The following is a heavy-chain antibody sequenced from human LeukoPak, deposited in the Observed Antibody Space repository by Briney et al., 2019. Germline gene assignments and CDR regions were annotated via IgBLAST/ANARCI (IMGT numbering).Heavy chain of an antibody. CDR1: GSSISSYY. CDR2: IYYSGST. J-gene: IGHJ4*02. Sequence: NTSETLSLTCTVSGSSISSYYWSWVRQPPGKGLEWIGYIYYSGSTNYNPSLKSRVTISVDTSKNQFSLKLSSVTAADTAVYYCAGGRQIWELYFDYWGQGTLVTVSS. CDR3: AGGRQIWELYFDY. V-gene: IGHV4-59*01. D-gene: IGHD1-26*01.